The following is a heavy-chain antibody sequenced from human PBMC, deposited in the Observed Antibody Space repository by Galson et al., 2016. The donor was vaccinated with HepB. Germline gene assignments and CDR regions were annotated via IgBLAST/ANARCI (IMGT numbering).Heavy chain of an antibody. CDR2: IIPVFGTS. D-gene: IGHD2-15*01. Sequence: SVKVSCKASGGTFNNFVISWMRQAPGQGLEWMGGIIPVFGTSTYAQKFQGRITITADESTDTSYMELRSLRSEDSAVYYCAGEEGGSDYYYYAMDVWGQGTTVTVSS. CDR3: AGEEGGSDYYYYAMDV. CDR1: GGTFNNFV. V-gene: IGHV1-69*13. J-gene: IGHJ6*02.